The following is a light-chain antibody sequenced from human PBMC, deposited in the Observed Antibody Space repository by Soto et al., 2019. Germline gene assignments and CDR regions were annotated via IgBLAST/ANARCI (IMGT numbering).Light chain of an antibody. CDR3: SAYGGTDTLVV. CDR1: SSDVGGYNY. CDR2: EVN. V-gene: IGLV2-8*01. Sequence: QSALTQPPSASGSPGQSVTISCTGTSSDVGGYNYVSWYQQHPGKAPKLMIYEVNKRPSGVPDRFSGSKSGNTASLTVTGLQAEDEADYYCSAYGGTDTLVVFGGGTKLTVL. J-gene: IGLJ2*01.